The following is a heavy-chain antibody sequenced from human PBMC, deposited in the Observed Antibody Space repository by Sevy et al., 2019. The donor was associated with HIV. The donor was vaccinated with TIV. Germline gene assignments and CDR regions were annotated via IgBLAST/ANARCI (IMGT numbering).Heavy chain of an antibody. CDR2: ISGSGGST. D-gene: IGHD6-19*01. Sequence: GGSLRLSCAASGFTFSSYAMSWVRQAPGKGLEWVSAISGSGGSTYYEDSVKGRFTISRDNSKNTLYLQRNSLRAEDTAVYYGAKSGQWLVRRAFDIWGQGTMVTVSS. J-gene: IGHJ3*02. CDR3: AKSGQWLVRRAFDI. CDR1: GFTFSSYA. V-gene: IGHV3-23*01.